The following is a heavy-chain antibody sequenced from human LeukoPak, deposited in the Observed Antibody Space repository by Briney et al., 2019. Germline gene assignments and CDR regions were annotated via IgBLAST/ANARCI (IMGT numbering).Heavy chain of an antibody. CDR2: FDPEDGET. CDR3: ARDQDGSYSFDY. D-gene: IGHD1-26*01. V-gene: IGHV1-24*01. CDR1: GYTLTELS. Sequence: GASVKVSCKVSGYTLTELSMHWVRQAPGKGLEWMGGFDPEDGETIYAQKFQGRVTMTRDTSTSTVYMELSSLRSEDTAVYYCARDQDGSYSFDYWGQGTLVTVSS. J-gene: IGHJ4*02.